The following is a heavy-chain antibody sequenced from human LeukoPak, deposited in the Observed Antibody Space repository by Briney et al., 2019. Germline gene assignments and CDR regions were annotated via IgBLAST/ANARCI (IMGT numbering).Heavy chain of an antibody. CDR1: GGSISSYY. CDR2: IHYSGST. D-gene: IGHD6-6*01. V-gene: IGHV4-59*01. Sequence: PSETLSLICTVSGGSISSYYWSWIRQPPGKGLEWIGYIHYSGSTNYNPSLKSRVTISVDTSKNQFSLKLSSVTAADTAVYFCARGPSSYYYGMDVWGQATTVTVSS. J-gene: IGHJ6*02. CDR3: ARGPSSYYYGMDV.